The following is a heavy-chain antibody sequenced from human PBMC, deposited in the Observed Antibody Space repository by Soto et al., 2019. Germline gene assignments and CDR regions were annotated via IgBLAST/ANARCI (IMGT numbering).Heavy chain of an antibody. D-gene: IGHD3-16*01. Sequence: GGSLRLSCAASGFTFSNYALSWVRQAPGKGLEWVSTISGSGDSTYSADSVKGRFTFSRDNSKHTLYLQMSSLRAEDTAVYFCAKGGRSNWFDPWGQGTLVTVSS. CDR2: ISGSGDST. CDR3: AKGGRSNWFDP. CDR1: GFTFSNYA. V-gene: IGHV3-23*01. J-gene: IGHJ5*02.